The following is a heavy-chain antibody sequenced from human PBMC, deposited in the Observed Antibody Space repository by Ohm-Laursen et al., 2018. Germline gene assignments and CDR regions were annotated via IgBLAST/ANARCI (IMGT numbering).Heavy chain of an antibody. CDR1: GGSISSYY. V-gene: IGHV4-59*01. D-gene: IGHD2-15*01. CDR3: ARDPRPTYCSGGSCYPSFHYYYAMDV. CDR2: IYYSGST. Sequence: SDTLSLTCTVSGGSISSYYWSWIRQPPGKGLEWIGYIYYSGSTNCNPSLKSRVTISVDTSKNQFSLKLTSVTAADTAVYYCARDPRPTYCSGGSCYPSFHYYYAMDVWGQGTTVIVSS. J-gene: IGHJ6*02.